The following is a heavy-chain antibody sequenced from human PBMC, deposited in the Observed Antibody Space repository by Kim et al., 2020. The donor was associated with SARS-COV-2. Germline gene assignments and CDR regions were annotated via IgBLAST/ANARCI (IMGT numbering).Heavy chain of an antibody. Sequence: KSRVTISVDTSKNQFSLKLSSVTAADTAVYYCARLYSGSPYYYYYYGMDVWGQGTTVTVSS. V-gene: IGHV4-34*01. J-gene: IGHJ6*02. D-gene: IGHD1-26*01. CDR3: ARLYSGSPYYYYYYGMDV.